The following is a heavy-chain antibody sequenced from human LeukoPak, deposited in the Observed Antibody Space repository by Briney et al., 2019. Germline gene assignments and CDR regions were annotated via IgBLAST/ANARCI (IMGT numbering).Heavy chain of an antibody. Sequence: SVKCSCKASGVTFRINAVSSVRQAPGQGLEWIGGIIPFFGTANYAEKFQGKVTITTDESTSTGYMELSRLRSEERPVYYCASEPEWGNLGYMDVWRKGTKVSVPS. J-gene: IGHJ6*03. D-gene: IGHD2-8*01. V-gene: IGHV1-69*05. CDR1: GVTFRINA. CDR3: ASEPEWGNLGYMDV. CDR2: IIPFFGTA.